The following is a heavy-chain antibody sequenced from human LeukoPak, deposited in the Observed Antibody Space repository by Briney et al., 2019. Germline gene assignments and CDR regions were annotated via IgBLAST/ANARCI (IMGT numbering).Heavy chain of an antibody. D-gene: IGHD3-16*01. J-gene: IGHJ4*02. CDR1: GGSISSGGCY. Sequence: SRTLSLTCTVSGGSISSGGCYWSWIRQLQGKGLEWIVHVYFSGTTHYNPSLMSPVTISVDASKNHFSLKLSSVTAADTAVYYCASPNWDYFDYWGQGTLVTVSS. CDR2: VYFSGTT. V-gene: IGHV4-31*01. CDR3: ASPNWDYFDY.